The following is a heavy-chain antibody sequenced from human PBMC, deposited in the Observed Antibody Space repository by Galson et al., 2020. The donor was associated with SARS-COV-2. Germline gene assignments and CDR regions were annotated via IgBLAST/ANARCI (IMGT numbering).Heavy chain of an antibody. D-gene: IGHD3-10*01. J-gene: IGHJ3*02. CDR3: ARGFPAAFDI. CDR2: ISANNGNT. Sequence: ASVKVSCKASGYTFTTYGISWVRKAPGQGLEWMGWISANNGNTNYAQKFQGRVTMTTDTSTSTAYTELRGLKSDDTAVYFCARGFPAAFDIWGQGTMVTVSS. V-gene: IGHV1-18*04. CDR1: GYTFTTYG.